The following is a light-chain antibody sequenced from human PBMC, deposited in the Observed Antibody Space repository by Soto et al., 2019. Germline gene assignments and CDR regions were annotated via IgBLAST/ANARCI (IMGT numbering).Light chain of an antibody. CDR3: QQRSKWPRT. J-gene: IGKJ2*01. CDR2: DGS. CDR1: QSVSSY. V-gene: IGKV3-11*01. Sequence: EIVLTQSPATLSLSPGERATLSCRASQSVSSYLAWYQQKPGQAPRLLIYDGSNRATGIPARFSGSGSGTDFTLTIASLEPEDFAVYYCQQRSKWPRTFGQGTKVEIK.